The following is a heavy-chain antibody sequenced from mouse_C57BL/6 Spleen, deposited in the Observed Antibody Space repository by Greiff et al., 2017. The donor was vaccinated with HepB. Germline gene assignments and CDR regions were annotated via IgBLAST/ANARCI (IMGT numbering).Heavy chain of an antibody. J-gene: IGHJ2*01. CDR3: ARCEGYDYGYFDD. D-gene: IGHD2-4*01. CDR1: GYTFTSYW. V-gene: IGHV1-52*01. Sequence: QVQLQQPGAELVRPGSSVKLSCKASGYTFTSYWMHWVKQRPIQGLEWIGNIDPSDSETHYNQKFKDKATLTVDKSSITAYMQLSSLTSEDSAVYYCARCEGYDYGYFDDWGQGTTLTVSS. CDR2: IDPSDSET.